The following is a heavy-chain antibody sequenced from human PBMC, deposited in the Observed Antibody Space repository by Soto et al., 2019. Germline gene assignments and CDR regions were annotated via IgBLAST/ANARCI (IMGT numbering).Heavy chain of an antibody. J-gene: IGHJ5*01. CDR2: IEGSGTIT. D-gene: IGHD3-10*01. CDR1: GFIFSDYN. CDR3: VKNSGWFNS. V-gene: IGHV3-23*01. Sequence: GGSLRLSCAASGFIFSDYNMNWVRQAPGKGLEWVTTIEGSGTITYYADSVRGRFTISRDNSKNTVYLQMDSLTADDTAVYYCVKNSGWFNSWGQGTPVTVSS.